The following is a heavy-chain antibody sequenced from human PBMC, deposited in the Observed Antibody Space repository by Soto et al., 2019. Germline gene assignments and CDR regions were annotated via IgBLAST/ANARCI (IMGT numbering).Heavy chain of an antibody. CDR1: VGSFSGYY. CDR2: INHSGST. J-gene: IGHJ5*02. V-gene: IGHV4-34*01. CDR3: ARDVLWFGDR. Sequence: PSETLSLTCAVYVGSFSGYYWSWIRQPPGKGLEWIGEINHSGSTNYNPSLKSRVTISVDTSKNQFSLKLSSVTAADTAVYYCARDVLWFGDRWGQGTLVTVSS. D-gene: IGHD3-10*01.